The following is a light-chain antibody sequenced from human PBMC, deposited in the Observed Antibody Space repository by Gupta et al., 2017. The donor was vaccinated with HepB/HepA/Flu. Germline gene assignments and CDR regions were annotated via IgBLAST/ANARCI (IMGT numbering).Light chain of an antibody. CDR2: VNSDGTH. J-gene: IGLJ2*01. V-gene: IGLV4-69*01. CDR1: SGHSNYA. CDR3: QTWGTYIV. Sequence: QLLLTHSPSASASLAASVRLTCTLNSGHSNYAIAWHQQHPQKGPRFLMKVNSDGTHNLGDGIPDRFSGSSSGAERYLSIASLQADDEADYYCQTWGTYIVFGGGTKLTVL.